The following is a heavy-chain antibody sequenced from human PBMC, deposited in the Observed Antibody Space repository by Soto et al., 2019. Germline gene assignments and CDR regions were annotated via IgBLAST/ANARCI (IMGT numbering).Heavy chain of an antibody. D-gene: IGHD2-15*01. V-gene: IGHV4-31*03. J-gene: IGHJ1*01. CDR2: IYYSGST. Sequence: PSETLSLTCTVSGGSISSGGYYWSWIRQHPGKGLEWIGCIYYSGSTYYNPSLKSRVTISVDTSKNQFSLKLSSVTAADTAVYYCARDQSGGEYFQHWGQGTLVTVSS. CDR1: GGSISSGGYY. CDR3: ARDQSGGEYFQH.